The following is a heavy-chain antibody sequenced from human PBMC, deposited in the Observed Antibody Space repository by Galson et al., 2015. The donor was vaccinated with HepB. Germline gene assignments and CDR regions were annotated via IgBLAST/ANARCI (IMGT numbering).Heavy chain of an antibody. V-gene: IGHV3-11*06. Sequence: SLRLSCAASGFTFSDYSMSWIRQAPGKGLEWVSYISSSSSYTNYADSVKGRFTISRDNAKNSLYLQMNSLGAEDTAVYYCTTGDRGAAYFDYWGQGTLVTVSS. CDR2: ISSSSSYT. D-gene: IGHD3-10*01. J-gene: IGHJ4*02. CDR1: GFTFSDYS. CDR3: TTGDRGAAYFDY.